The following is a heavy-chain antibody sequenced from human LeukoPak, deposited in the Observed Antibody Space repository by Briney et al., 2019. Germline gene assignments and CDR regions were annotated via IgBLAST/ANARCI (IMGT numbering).Heavy chain of an antibody. CDR3: VREYCGGDCYTDF. D-gene: IGHD2-21*02. Sequence: GGSLRLSCAASGFTFSLYWMHWVRQTPGKGLVWVSRLNSDGSITTYADSVKGRFTISRDNAKNTLYLQMNSLRAEDTALYYCVREYCGGDCYTDFWGQGTLVTVSS. J-gene: IGHJ4*02. V-gene: IGHV3-74*01. CDR2: LNSDGSIT. CDR1: GFTFSLYW.